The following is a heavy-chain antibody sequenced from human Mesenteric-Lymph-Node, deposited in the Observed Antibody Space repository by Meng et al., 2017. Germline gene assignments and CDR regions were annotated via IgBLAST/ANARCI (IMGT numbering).Heavy chain of an antibody. J-gene: IGHJ4*02. Sequence: GGSLRLSCAASGFTFNDYRMSWIRQAPGKGLEWVSYISSGGSPIYYADSVKGRFTISRDNAKNSLYLQMNSLRAEDTAVYYCARLIWDFYYWGQGTLVTVSS. V-gene: IGHV3-11*04. CDR1: GFTFNDYR. CDR2: ISSGGSPI. D-gene: IGHD3-16*01. CDR3: ARLIWDFYY.